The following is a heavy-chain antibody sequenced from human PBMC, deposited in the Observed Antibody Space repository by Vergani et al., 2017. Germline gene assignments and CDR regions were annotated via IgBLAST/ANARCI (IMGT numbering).Heavy chain of an antibody. CDR3: ARDTVXCSSTSCERGWFDP. V-gene: IGHV4-59*01. J-gene: IGHJ5*02. D-gene: IGHD2-2*01. Sequence: QVQLQESGPGLVKPSETLTLTCTVSGGSISSYYWSWIRQPPGKGLEWIGYIYYSGSTNYNPSLKSRVTISVDTSKNQFSLKLSSVTAADTAVYYCARDTVXCSSTSCERGWFDPWGQGTLVTVSS. CDR1: GGSISSYY. CDR2: IYYSGST.